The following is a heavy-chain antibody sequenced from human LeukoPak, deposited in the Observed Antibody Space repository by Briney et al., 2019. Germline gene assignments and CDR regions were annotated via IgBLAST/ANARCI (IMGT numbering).Heavy chain of an antibody. V-gene: IGHV4-59*01. CDR2: IYYSEST. Sequence: SETLSLTCTVSGGSISIYNWSWIRQPPGKGLEWIGYIYYSESTNYNPSPKSRVTISVDTSKNQCSLKLSSVTVADTAVYYCARGGGAELLWFGDRNWFDPWGQGTLVTVSS. CDR3: ARGGGAELLWFGDRNWFDP. D-gene: IGHD3-10*01. CDR1: GGSISIYN. J-gene: IGHJ5*02.